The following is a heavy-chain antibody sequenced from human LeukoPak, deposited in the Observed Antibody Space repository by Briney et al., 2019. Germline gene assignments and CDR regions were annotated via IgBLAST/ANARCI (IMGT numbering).Heavy chain of an antibody. Sequence: GGSLRLSCAPSGFIFSDYWFHWVRQTPGQGLVWVAAINRDGTGTSHADSVRGRFTVSRDNAKNTLYLQLNSLRADDTAVYYCAKDRLWELLYDYWGQGTLVTVSS. CDR3: AKDRLWELLYDY. CDR2: INRDGTGT. D-gene: IGHD1-26*01. CDR1: GFIFSDYW. V-gene: IGHV3-74*01. J-gene: IGHJ4*02.